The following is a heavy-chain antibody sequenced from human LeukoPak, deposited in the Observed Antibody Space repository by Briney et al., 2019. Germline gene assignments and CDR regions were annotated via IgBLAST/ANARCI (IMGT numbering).Heavy chain of an antibody. CDR1: GFTFSSYW. Sequence: GGSLRLSCAASGFTFSSYWMSWVRQAPRKGLEWVANIKQDGSEKYYVDSGKGRFTISRDNAKNSLYLQMNSLRAEDTAVYSCARAGGSYRLDYWGQGTLVTVSS. V-gene: IGHV3-7*01. J-gene: IGHJ4*02. CDR2: IKQDGSEK. D-gene: IGHD1-26*01. CDR3: ARAGGSYRLDY.